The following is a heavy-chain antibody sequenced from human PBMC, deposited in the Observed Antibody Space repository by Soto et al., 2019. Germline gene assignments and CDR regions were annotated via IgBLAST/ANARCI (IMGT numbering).Heavy chain of an antibody. D-gene: IGHD6-19*01. Sequence: GASVKVSCKASGYTFTSYYMHWVRQAPGQGLEWMGIINPSGGSTSYAQKFQGRVTMTRDTSTSTVYMELSSLRSEDTAVYYCARESQDAGIAVAGINWFDPWGQGTLVTVSS. V-gene: IGHV1-46*01. CDR2: INPSGGST. CDR1: GYTFTSYY. CDR3: ARESQDAGIAVAGINWFDP. J-gene: IGHJ5*02.